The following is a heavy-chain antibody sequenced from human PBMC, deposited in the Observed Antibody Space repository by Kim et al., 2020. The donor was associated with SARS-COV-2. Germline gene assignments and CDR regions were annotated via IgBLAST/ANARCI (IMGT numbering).Heavy chain of an antibody. CDR3: AKRGGSWYGYYYYYGMDV. CDR1: GFTFSSYG. D-gene: IGHD6-13*01. CDR2: ISYDGSNK. Sequence: GGSLRLSCAASGFTFSSYGMHWVRQAPGKGLEWVAVISYDGSNKYYADSVKGRFTISRDNSKNTLYLQMNSLRAEDTAVYYCAKRGGSWYGYYYYYGMDVWGQGTTVTVSS. V-gene: IGHV3-30*18. J-gene: IGHJ6*02.